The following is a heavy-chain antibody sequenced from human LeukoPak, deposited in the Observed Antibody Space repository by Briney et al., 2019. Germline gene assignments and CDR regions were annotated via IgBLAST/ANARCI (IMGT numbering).Heavy chain of an antibody. V-gene: IGHV1-69*13. CDR2: IIPIFGTA. CDR3: AILGDDRRIMVRGVTEFDY. Sequence: VASVKVSCKASGGTFSSYAISWVRQAPGQGLEWMGGIIPIFGTANYAQKFQGRVTITADESTSTAYTELSSLRSEDTAVYYCAILGDDRRIMVRGVTEFDYWGQGTLVTVSS. D-gene: IGHD3-10*01. CDR1: GGTFSSYA. J-gene: IGHJ4*02.